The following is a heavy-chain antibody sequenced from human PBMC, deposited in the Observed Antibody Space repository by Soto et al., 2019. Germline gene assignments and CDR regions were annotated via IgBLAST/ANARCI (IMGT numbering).Heavy chain of an antibody. Sequence: SETLSLTCAVYGGSFSGYYWSWIRQPPGKGLEWIGEINHSGSTNYNPSLKSRVTISVDTSKNQFSLELSSVTAADTAVYYCARSYSSSSPLYFDYWGQGTLVTVSS. CDR2: INHSGST. CDR3: ARSYSSSSPLYFDY. D-gene: IGHD6-6*01. J-gene: IGHJ4*02. CDR1: GGSFSGYY. V-gene: IGHV4-34*01.